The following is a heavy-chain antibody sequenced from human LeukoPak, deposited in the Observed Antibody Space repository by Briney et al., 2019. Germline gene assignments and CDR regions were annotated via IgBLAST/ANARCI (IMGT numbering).Heavy chain of an antibody. D-gene: IGHD5-12*01. CDR2: IIPIFGTA. CDR1: GGTFSSYA. CDR3: ARAPGYSGHDYVGYFDY. Sequence: GASVKVSCKASGGTFSSYAISWVRQAPGQGLEWMGGIIPIFGTANYAQKFQGRVTITADESTSTAYMELSSLRSEDTAVYYCARAPGYSGHDYVGYFDYWGQGTLVTVSS. V-gene: IGHV1-69*01. J-gene: IGHJ4*02.